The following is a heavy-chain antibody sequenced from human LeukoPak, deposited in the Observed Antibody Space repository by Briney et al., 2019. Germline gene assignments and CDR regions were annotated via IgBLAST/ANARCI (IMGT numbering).Heavy chain of an antibody. Sequence: GGSLRLSCAASGFTFSSYSMNWVRQAPGKGLEWVSYISSSSSTIYYADSVKGRFTISRDNAKNSLYLQMNSLRAEDTAVYYCARVGQLVHYYYYMDVWGKGTTVTVSS. J-gene: IGHJ6*03. V-gene: IGHV3-48*04. CDR1: GFTFSSYS. D-gene: IGHD6-6*01. CDR3: ARVGQLVHYYYYMDV. CDR2: ISSSSSTI.